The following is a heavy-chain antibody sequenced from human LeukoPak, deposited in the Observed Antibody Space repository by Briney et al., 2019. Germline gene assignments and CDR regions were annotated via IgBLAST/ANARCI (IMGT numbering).Heavy chain of an antibody. J-gene: IGHJ6*03. CDR2: IYTSGST. V-gene: IGHV4-4*07. D-gene: IGHD6-6*01. CDR3: ARVRNGRVSYYYYYYMDV. CDR1: GGSISSYY. Sequence: PSQTLSLTCTVSGGSISSYYWSWIRQPAGKGLEWIGRIYTSGSTNYNPSLKSRVTMSVDTSKNQFSLKLSSVTAADTAVYYCARVRNGRVSYYYYYYMDVWGKGTTVTVSS.